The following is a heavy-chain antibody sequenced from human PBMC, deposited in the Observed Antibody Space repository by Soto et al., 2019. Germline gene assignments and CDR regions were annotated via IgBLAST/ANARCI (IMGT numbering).Heavy chain of an antibody. V-gene: IGHV3-20*01. CDR1: GFPFDDYG. CDR3: AREYGSGSSPPWFDP. CDR2: VNSNGDKT. Sequence: EVQLVESGGGVVCPGGSLRLSGAASGFPFDDYGMSWVRQVPGKGLEWVSGVNSNGDKTGYADSVKGRFTISRDNAKNSLYLQMNSLRVEDTALYHCAREYGSGSSPPWFDPWGQGTLVTVSS. D-gene: IGHD3-10*01. J-gene: IGHJ5*02.